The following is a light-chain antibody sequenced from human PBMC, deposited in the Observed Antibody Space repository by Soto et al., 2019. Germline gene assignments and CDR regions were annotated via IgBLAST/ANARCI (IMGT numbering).Light chain of an antibody. CDR1: QTMTRAY. CDR2: AAS. Sequence: EIVLMQSPGTPSLSPGERATLSGSASQTMTRAYVAWYQQKPGQAPRLLIYAASYRATGISGKFSGSGSGTDFSLTISRLEPEDSAVYYCQQYGSSSTFGQGTRLEI. CDR3: QQYGSSST. V-gene: IGKV3-20*01. J-gene: IGKJ5*01.